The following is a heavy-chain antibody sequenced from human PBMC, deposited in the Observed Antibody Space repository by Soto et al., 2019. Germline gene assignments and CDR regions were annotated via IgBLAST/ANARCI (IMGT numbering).Heavy chain of an antibody. Sequence: GGSLRLSCVASGFTFTTYAMSWVRQAPGKGLEWVSGMSGSGGRTYYADSVKGRFTISRDNAKNSLYLQMNSLRAEDTAVYYCARSDDYVWGTIHGGRMDVWGQGTTVTVSS. CDR3: ARSDDYVWGTIHGGRMDV. D-gene: IGHD3-16*01. CDR1: GFTFTTYA. CDR2: MSGSGGRT. V-gene: IGHV3-23*01. J-gene: IGHJ6*02.